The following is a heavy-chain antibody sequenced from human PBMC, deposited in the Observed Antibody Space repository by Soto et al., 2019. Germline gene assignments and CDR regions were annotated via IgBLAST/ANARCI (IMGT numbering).Heavy chain of an antibody. Sequence: QVQLVESGGGVVQPGRSLRLSCAASGFTFSSYGMHWVRQAPGKGLEWVAVISYDGSNKYYADSVKGRFTISRDNSKNTLYLQMNSLRAEDTAVYYCAKDDSTAIDYWGQGTLVTVSS. V-gene: IGHV3-30*18. CDR1: GFTFSSYG. CDR3: AKDDSTAIDY. D-gene: IGHD3-22*01. J-gene: IGHJ4*02. CDR2: ISYDGSNK.